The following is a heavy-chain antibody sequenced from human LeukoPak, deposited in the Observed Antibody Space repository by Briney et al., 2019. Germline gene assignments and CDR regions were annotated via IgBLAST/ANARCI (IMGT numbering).Heavy chain of an antibody. CDR1: GFTFSSYS. Sequence: GGSLRLSCAASGFTFSSYSMNWVRQAPGKGLEWVSYISSSSSTIYYADSVKGRFTISRDNAKNSLYLQMNSLRAEDTAVYYCARPGYGDYPLLWGQGTLVTVSS. D-gene: IGHD4-17*01. J-gene: IGHJ4*02. V-gene: IGHV3-48*01. CDR2: ISSSSSTI. CDR3: ARPGYGDYPLL.